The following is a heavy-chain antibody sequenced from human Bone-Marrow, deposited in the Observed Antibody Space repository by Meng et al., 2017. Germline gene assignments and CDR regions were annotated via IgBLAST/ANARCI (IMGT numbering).Heavy chain of an antibody. D-gene: IGHD3-9*01. J-gene: IGHJ4*02. CDR3: AHTFDLLTGYQVPNYFDY. CDR1: GFSLSTSGVG. CDR2: IYWNDDK. V-gene: IGHV2-5*01. Sequence: SGPTLVKPTQTLTLTCTFPGFSLSTSGVGVGWIRQPPGKALERLALIYWNDDKRYSPSLKSRLTITKDTSKNQVVLTMTNMDPVDTATYYCAHTFDLLTGYQVPNYFDYWGQGTLVTVSS.